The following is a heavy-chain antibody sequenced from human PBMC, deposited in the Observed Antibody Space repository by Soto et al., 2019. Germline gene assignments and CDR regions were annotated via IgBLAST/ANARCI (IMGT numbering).Heavy chain of an antibody. V-gene: IGHV5-51*01. D-gene: IGHD2-21*01. Sequence: PRESLKISCTTSGYSFENYWIGWVRQMPGKGLEWMGIIYAGGSDTRYSPSFQGHVTISADKSITTAYLQWSSLKASDTAIYYCARHDSLHFGMDSWG. J-gene: IGHJ6*01. CDR1: GYSFENYW. CDR3: ARHDSLHFGMDS. CDR2: IYAGGSDT.